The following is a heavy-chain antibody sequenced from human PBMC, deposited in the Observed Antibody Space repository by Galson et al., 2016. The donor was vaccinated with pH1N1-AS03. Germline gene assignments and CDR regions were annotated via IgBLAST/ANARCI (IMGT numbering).Heavy chain of an antibody. CDR3: ARGSYSSGWYRGRDAFDI. D-gene: IGHD6-19*01. CDR2: INHSGST. J-gene: IGHJ3*02. V-gene: IGHV4-34*01. CDR1: GGSFNNYY. Sequence: ETLSLTCAVYGGSFNNYYWNWIRQSPGKGLEWVGEINHSGSTDYNPSLKSRVTISVDPSKNQISLNLNSVTAADTAVYYCARGSYSSGWYRGRDAFDIWGQGTMVTVSS.